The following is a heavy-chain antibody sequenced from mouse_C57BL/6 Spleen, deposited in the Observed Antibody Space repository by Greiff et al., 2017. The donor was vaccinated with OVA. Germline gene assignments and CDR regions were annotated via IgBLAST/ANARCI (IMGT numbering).Heavy chain of an antibody. V-gene: IGHV1-22*01. Sequence: VQLQQSGPELVKPGASVKLSCKASGYTFTDYNMHWVKQSHGKSLEWIGYINPNNGGTSYNQKFKGKATLTVNKSSSTAYMELRSLTSEDSAVYYCAEYTVVDLRAMDDWGQGTSVTVSS. CDR2: INPNNGGT. J-gene: IGHJ4*01. CDR1: GYTFTDYN. D-gene: IGHD1-1*01. CDR3: AEYTVVDLRAMDD.